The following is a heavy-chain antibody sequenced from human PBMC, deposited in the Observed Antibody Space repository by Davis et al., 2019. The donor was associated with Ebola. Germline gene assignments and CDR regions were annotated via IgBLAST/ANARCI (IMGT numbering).Heavy chain of an antibody. CDR3: AEIYWVRYGMDV. V-gene: IGHV3-74*01. Sequence: GESLKISCAASGFTFRKYWMSWVRQAPGEGLVWVSRVKSDGSSTSYADSVKGRFTISRDNVKNTLYLQMNRLRAEDTAVYYCAEIYWVRYGMDVWGQGTTVTVSS. CDR1: GFTFRKYW. J-gene: IGHJ6*02. D-gene: IGHD2-8*02. CDR2: VKSDGSST.